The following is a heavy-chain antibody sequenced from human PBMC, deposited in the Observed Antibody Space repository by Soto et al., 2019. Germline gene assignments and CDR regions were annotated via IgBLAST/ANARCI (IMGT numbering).Heavy chain of an antibody. Sequence: SQTLSLTCVMSGDGVASNSAAGNWIRQSPSRGLEWLGRTYYRSKWYNDYAVSVKSRITINPDTSKNQFSLQLNSVTPEDTAVYYCARDPRAGMDVWGQGTTVTVSS. CDR1: GDGVASNSAA. CDR2: TYYRSKWYN. CDR3: ARDPRAGMDV. V-gene: IGHV6-1*01. J-gene: IGHJ6*02.